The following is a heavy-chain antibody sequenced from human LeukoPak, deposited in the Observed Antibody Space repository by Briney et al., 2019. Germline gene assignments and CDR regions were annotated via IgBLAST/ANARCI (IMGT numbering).Heavy chain of an antibody. Sequence: KPGGSLRLSCAASGFTFSSYSMNWVRQAPGKGLEWVSSISSSSSYIYYADSVKGRFTISRDNAKNSLYLQMNSLRAEDTAVYYCARDGEAAGTDLDYWGQGTLVTVSS. CDR1: GFTFSSYS. CDR2: ISSSSSYI. V-gene: IGHV3-21*01. J-gene: IGHJ4*02. CDR3: ARDGEAAGTDLDY. D-gene: IGHD6-13*01.